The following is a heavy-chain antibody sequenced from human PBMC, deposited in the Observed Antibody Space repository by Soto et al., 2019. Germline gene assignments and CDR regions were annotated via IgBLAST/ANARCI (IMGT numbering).Heavy chain of an antibody. CDR1: GGTFSSYA. V-gene: IGHV1-69*13. CDR2: IIPIFGTA. D-gene: IGHD2-2*01. CDR3: AQRTYCISTSCYWFDP. Sequence: GASVKVSCKASGGTFSSYAISWVRQAPGQGLEWMGGIIPIFGTANYAQKFQGRVTITADESTSTAYMELSSLRSEDTAVYYCAQRTYCISTSCYWFDPWGQGTLVTVSS. J-gene: IGHJ5*02.